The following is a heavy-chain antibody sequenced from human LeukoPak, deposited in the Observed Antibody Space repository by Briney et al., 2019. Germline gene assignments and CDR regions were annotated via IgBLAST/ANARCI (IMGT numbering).Heavy chain of an antibody. CDR1: GFTFSSYA. D-gene: IGHD3-16*02. Sequence: GGSLRLSCAASGFTFSSYAMSWVRQAPGKGLEWVSAISGSGGSTYYADSVKGRFTISKDNSKNTLYLQMNSLRAEDTAVYYCARLESYDYVWGSYRYGGCDAFDIWGQGTMVTVSS. V-gene: IGHV3-23*01. J-gene: IGHJ3*02. CDR3: ARLESYDYVWGSYRYGGCDAFDI. CDR2: ISGSGGST.